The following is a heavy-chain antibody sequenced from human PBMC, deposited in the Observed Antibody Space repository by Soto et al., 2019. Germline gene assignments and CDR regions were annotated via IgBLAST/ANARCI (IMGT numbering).Heavy chain of an antibody. V-gene: IGHV4-59*01. J-gene: IGHJ4*02. D-gene: IGHD4-17*01. Sequence: PSETLSLTCTVSGGSISSYYWSWIRQPPGKGLEWIGYIYYSGSTNYNPSLKSRVTISVDTSKNQFSLKLSSVTAADTAVYYCARTSQYGDLPFDYWGQGTLVTVSS. CDR3: ARTSQYGDLPFDY. CDR2: IYYSGST. CDR1: GGSISSYY.